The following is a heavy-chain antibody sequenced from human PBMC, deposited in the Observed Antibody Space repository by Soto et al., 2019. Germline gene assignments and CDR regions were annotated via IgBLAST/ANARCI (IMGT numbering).Heavy chain of an antibody. V-gene: IGHV3-33*01. CDR2: IWYDGSNK. CDR3: AREKPTYYDILTGYYNVNGGFGMDV. D-gene: IGHD3-9*01. Sequence: GGSLRLSCAASGFTFSSYGMHWVRQAPGKGLEWVAVIWYDGSNKYYADSVKGRFTISRDNSKNTPYLQMNSLRAEDTAVYYCAREKPTYYDILTGYYNVNGGFGMDVWGQGTTVTVSS. J-gene: IGHJ6*02. CDR1: GFTFSSYG.